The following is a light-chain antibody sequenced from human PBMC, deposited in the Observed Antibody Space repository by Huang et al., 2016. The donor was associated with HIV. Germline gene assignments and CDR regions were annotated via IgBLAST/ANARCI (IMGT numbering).Light chain of an antibody. Sequence: VVMTQSPATLSVSPGERATLSCGASQSIDTNLAWYQQKPGQSPSLLIFGASTRATGVPARFGGSGSGTEFTLTINSLQSEDFGIYYCQHYNKWPPAFGQGTKLEIK. V-gene: IGKV3-15*01. CDR2: GAS. CDR1: QSIDTN. J-gene: IGKJ2*01. CDR3: QHYNKWPPA.